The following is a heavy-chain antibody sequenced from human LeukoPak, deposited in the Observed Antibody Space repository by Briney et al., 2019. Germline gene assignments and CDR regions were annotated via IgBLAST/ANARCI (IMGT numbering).Heavy chain of an antibody. Sequence: PSETLSLTCSVSGGSIRSHYWNWIRQPPGKGLEWLGHIYYSGSTYYNPSLKSRITISVDTSKNQFSLRLSSVTAADTAVYYCARERWEGGSYVMGFDYWGQGAPVTVSS. V-gene: IGHV4-59*11. J-gene: IGHJ4*02. D-gene: IGHD1-26*01. CDR2: IYYSGST. CDR3: ARERWEGGSYVMGFDY. CDR1: GGSIRSHY.